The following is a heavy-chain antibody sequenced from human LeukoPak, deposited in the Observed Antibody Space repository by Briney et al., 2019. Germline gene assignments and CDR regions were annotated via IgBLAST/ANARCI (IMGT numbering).Heavy chain of an antibody. J-gene: IGHJ5*02. V-gene: IGHV5-51*01. D-gene: IGHD3-22*01. CDR3: ARSYDSSGYYYDWFDP. CDR2: IYPGDSDT. Sequence: GESPKISCKGSGYSFTSYWIGWVRQMPGKGLEWMGIIYPGDSDTRYSPSFQGQVTISADKSISTAYLQWSSLKASDTAMYYCARSYDSSGYYYDWFDPWGQGTLVTVSS. CDR1: GYSFTSYW.